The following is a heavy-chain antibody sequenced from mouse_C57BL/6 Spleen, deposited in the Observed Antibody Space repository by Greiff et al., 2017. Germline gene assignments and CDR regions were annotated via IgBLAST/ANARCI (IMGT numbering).Heavy chain of an antibody. D-gene: IGHD2-3*01. CDR1: GYTFTSYW. J-gene: IGHJ2*01. V-gene: IGHV1-64*01. CDR2: IHPNSGST. CDR3: ARYDLYYFDY. Sequence: QVQLKQPGAELVKPGASVKLSCKASGYTFTSYWMHWVKQRPGQGLEWIGMIHPNSGSTNYNEKFKSKATLTVDKSSSTAYMQLSSLTSEDSAVYYCARYDLYYFDYWGQGTTLTVSS.